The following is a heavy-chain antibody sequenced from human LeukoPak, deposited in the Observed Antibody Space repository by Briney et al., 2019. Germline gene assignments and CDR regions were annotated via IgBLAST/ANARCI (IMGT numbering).Heavy chain of an antibody. D-gene: IGHD3-22*01. Sequence: GGSLRLSCAASGFAFSSYGMHWVRQAPGKGLEWVALIWYDGSNKYYADSVKGRFTISRDSSKNTLYLQMNSLRAEDTAVYYCAKSSGYYPEYWGQGTLVTVSS. CDR2: IWYDGSNK. J-gene: IGHJ4*02. CDR1: GFAFSSYG. V-gene: IGHV3-33*06. CDR3: AKSSGYYPEY.